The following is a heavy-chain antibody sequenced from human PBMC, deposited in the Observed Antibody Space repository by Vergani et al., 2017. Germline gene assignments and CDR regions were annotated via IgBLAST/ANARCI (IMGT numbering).Heavy chain of an antibody. CDR2: ISSSSITI. CDR3: ARAYCGGDCYPTFYYGMDV. J-gene: IGHJ6*02. Sequence: EVQLVESGGGLVQPGGSLRLSCAASGFTFSSYSMNWVRQAPGKGLEWVSYISSSSITIYYADSGKGRFTGYGDNAKNSLYLQMNSLRAEDTAVYYCARAYCGGDCYPTFYYGMDVWGQGTTVTVSS. V-gene: IGHV3-48*04. D-gene: IGHD2-21*02. CDR1: GFTFSSYS.